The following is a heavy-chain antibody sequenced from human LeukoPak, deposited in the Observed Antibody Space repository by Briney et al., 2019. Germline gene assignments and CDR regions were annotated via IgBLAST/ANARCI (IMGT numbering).Heavy chain of an antibody. J-gene: IGHJ4*02. D-gene: IGHD6-19*01. CDR1: GFTFDDYA. V-gene: IGHV3-9*03. CDR3: AREAVAGDFDY. CDR2: ISWNSGTI. Sequence: PGRSLRLSCAASGFTFDDYAMHWVRQAPGKGLEWVSGISWNSGTIGYADSVKGRFTISRDNAKNSLYLQMNSLRAEDMALYYCAREAVAGDFDYWGQGTLVTVSS.